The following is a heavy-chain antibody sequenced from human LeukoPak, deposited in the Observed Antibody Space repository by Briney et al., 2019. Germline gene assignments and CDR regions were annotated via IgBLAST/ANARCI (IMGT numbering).Heavy chain of an antibody. Sequence: GGSLRLSCAASGFSFSSYAMSWVRQAPGKGLEWVSAITGSGGSTYYADSVKGRFTISRDNSKNTLYLQMNSLKSEDTAVYHCVIGVGASDTDYWGQGTLVTVSS. CDR3: VIGVGASDTDY. CDR1: GFSFSSYA. CDR2: ITGSGGST. D-gene: IGHD1-26*01. J-gene: IGHJ4*02. V-gene: IGHV3-23*01.